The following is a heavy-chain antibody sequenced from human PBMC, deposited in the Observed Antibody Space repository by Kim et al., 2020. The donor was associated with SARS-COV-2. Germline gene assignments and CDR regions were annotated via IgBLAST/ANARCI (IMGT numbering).Heavy chain of an antibody. Sequence: SETLSLTCTVSGGSISSYYWSWIRQPPGKGLEWIGYIYYSGSTNYNPSLKSRVTISVDTSKNQFSLKLSSVTAADTAVYYCARVKSGWYGKVNWFDPWC. CDR3: ARVKSGWYGKVNWFDP. D-gene: IGHD6-19*01. CDR2: IYYSGST. J-gene: IGHJ5*02. CDR1: GGSISSYY. V-gene: IGHV4-59*13.